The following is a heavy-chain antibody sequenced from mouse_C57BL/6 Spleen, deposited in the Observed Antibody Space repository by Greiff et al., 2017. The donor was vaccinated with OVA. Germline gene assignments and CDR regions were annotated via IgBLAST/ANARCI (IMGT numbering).Heavy chain of an antibody. CDR1: GYTFTSYW. J-gene: IGHJ2*01. Sequence: VQLQQPGAELVKPGASVKLSCKASGYTFTSYWMHWVKQRPGQGLEWIGMIHPNSGSTNYNEKFKSKATLTVDKSSSTAYMQLSSLTSEDSAVYYCAREGYSTFFDYWGQGTTLTVSS. V-gene: IGHV1-64*01. CDR3: AREGYSTFFDY. D-gene: IGHD2-5*01. CDR2: IHPNSGST.